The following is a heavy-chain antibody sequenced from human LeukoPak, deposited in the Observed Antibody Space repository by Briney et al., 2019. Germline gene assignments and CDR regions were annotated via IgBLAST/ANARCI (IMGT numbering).Heavy chain of an antibody. CDR1: GFSFSTFG. V-gene: IGHV3-48*01. D-gene: IGHD3-9*01. CDR3: ARMSTGYYDDY. CDR2: ISSSSYTI. Sequence: GGSLRLSCVASGFSFSTFGMNWVRQAPGKGLEWVSYISSSSYTIYYADSVKGRFTVPRDDAKSSLYLQMNSLRAEDTAHYYCARMSTGYYDDYWGQGTLVTVSS. J-gene: IGHJ4*02.